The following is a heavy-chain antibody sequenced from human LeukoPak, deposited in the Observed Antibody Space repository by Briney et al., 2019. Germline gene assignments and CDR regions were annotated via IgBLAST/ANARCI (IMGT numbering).Heavy chain of an antibody. CDR1: GFTFSSYA. CDR2: ISHDGSNK. D-gene: IGHD3-3*01. CDR3: ARDRGFDGGTYYDFWSGYNRYYYYGMDV. J-gene: IGHJ6*02. V-gene: IGHV3-30-3*01. Sequence: PGRSLRLSCAASGFTFSSYAMHWVRQAPGKGLEWVAVISHDGSNKYYADSVKGRFTISRDNSKNTLYLQMNSLRAEDTAVYYCARDRGFDGGTYYDFWSGYNRYYYYGMDVWGQGTTVTVSS.